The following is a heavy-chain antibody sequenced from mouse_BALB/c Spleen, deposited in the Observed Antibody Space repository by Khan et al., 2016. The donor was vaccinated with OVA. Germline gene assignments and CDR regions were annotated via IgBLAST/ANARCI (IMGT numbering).Heavy chain of an antibody. CDR1: GYMFTSYW. CDR3: TRRGLFGIFVY. CDR2: INPSTGYT. Sequence: VQLQESGAVLANPGASVKMSCKASGYMFTSYWMHWVKQRPGQGLEWIGYINPSTGYTEYNQKFKDKATLTTDKSSSTVYMQLSSLTSEDSAVYYSTRRGLFGIFVYWGQGTLVTVSA. D-gene: IGHD1-1*02. J-gene: IGHJ3*01. V-gene: IGHV1-7*01.